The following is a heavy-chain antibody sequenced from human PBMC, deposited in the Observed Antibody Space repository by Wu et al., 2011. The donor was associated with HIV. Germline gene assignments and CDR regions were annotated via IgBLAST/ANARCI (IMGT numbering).Heavy chain of an antibody. CDR1: GSTFSSYV. D-gene: IGHD5-18*01. J-gene: IGHJ3*02. V-gene: IGHV1-69*01. CDR2: IILMFGTA. CDR3: ARDRTALVRAPFDI. Sequence: QVQLVQSGAEVKKPGSSVKVSCKASGSTFSSYVISWVRQAPGQGLEWMGGIILMFGTANYAQKFQGRVTITTDESTSTAYMELSSLRSEDTAVYYCARDRTALVRAPFDIWGPRDNGHRLF.